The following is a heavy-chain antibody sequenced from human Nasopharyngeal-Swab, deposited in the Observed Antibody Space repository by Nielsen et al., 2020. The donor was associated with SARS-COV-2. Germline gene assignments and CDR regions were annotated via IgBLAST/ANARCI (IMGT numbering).Heavy chain of an antibody. CDR2: IRQDESEK. CDR1: GFTFSTYW. D-gene: IGHD6-19*01. Sequence: GGSLRLSCEAFGFTFSTYWMSWVRQAPGKGLEWVANIRQDESEKYYVDSVKGRFTISRDNAKNSLFLQMNSLRVADTAVYYCARLLEVGGTPLDYWGQGTLVSVSS. J-gene: IGHJ4*02. CDR3: ARLLEVGGTPLDY. V-gene: IGHV3-7*01.